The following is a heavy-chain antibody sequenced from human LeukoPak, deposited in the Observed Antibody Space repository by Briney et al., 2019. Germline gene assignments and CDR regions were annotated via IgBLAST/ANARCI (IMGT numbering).Heavy chain of an antibody. D-gene: IGHD3-22*01. J-gene: IGHJ4*02. CDR3: TTLTMIVGTHLDY. Sequence: GGSLRLSCVASGFTFSNAWMNWVRQTPGNALEWLSRIKSKGDGGTTDYAAPVKGRFTISRDDSKNTLYLQMNSLKTEDTALYYCTTLTMIVGTHLDYWGQGTLVTVSS. CDR2: IKSKGDGGTT. V-gene: IGHV3-15*01. CDR1: GFTFSNAW.